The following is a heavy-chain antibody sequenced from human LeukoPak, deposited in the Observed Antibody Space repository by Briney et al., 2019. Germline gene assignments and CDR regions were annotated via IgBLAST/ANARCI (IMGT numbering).Heavy chain of an antibody. CDR3: VLGDILTGYWAEYFAY. CDR2: ISTSGST. V-gene: IGHV4-4*07. Sequence: PSETLSLTCTVSGGSISSYYWSWIRQPAGKGLESIGHISTSGSTNYNPSLKSRVTMSVDTSKNQFSLKLSSVTAADTAVYYCVLGDILTGYWAEYFAYWGQGTLVTVSS. J-gene: IGHJ4*02. D-gene: IGHD3-9*01. CDR1: GGSISSYY.